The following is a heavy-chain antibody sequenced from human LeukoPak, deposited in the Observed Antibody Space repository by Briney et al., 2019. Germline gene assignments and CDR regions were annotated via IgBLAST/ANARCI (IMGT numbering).Heavy chain of an antibody. V-gene: IGHV1-46*01. CDR3: ARVYSSGWYYFDY. J-gene: IGHJ4*02. D-gene: IGHD6-19*01. CDR2: INPSGGST. Sequence: ASVTVSCKTSGYTFTNYYIHWVRQAPGQGLEWMGIINPSGGSTTYAQKFQGRVTMTRDMSTSTVYMELSSLRSEDTAVYYCARVYSSGWYYFDYWGQGTLVTVSS. CDR1: GYTFTNYY.